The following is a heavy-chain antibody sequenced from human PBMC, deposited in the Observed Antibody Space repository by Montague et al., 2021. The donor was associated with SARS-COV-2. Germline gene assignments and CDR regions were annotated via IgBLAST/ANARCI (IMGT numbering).Heavy chain of an antibody. CDR2: FYFTGKT. CDR3: ARWGLNNAFDI. V-gene: IGHV4-39*02. J-gene: IGHJ3*02. D-gene: IGHD1/OR15-1a*01. Sequence: SETLSLTCSVSGDSISRSHYFWAWIRQPPGMGLEWIGSFYFTGKTYYHPSLKSRVTISIDTSKNHFSLRLSSVTAADSAVFYCARWGLNNAFDIWGLGTMITISS. CDR1: GDSISRSHYF.